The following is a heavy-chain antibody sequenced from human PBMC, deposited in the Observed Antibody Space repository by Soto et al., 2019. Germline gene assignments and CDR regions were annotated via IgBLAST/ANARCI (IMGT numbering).Heavy chain of an antibody. V-gene: IGHV3-23*01. CDR3: AKDGSWGDHYYFDN. Sequence: EVQLLESGGGFVQPGGSLRLSCTASGFTFSSYAMDWVRQAPGKGLEWLSAISGGGDASHYADSVKGRFTISRDNSKNTLFLQMSSLRAEDTAVYYCAKDGSWGDHYYFDNWGQGTLVTVSS. CDR2: ISGGGDAS. CDR1: GFTFSSYA. J-gene: IGHJ4*02. D-gene: IGHD2-21*02.